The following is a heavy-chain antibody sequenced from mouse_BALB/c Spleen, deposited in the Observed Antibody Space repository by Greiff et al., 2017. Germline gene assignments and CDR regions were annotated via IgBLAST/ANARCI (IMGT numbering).Heavy chain of an antibody. Sequence: EVHLVESGPGLVKPSQSLSLTCSVTGYSITSGYYWNWIRQFPGNKLEWMGYISYDGSNNYNPSLKNRISITRDTSKNQFFLKLNSVTTEDTATYYCAKRGPDWYFDVWGAGTTVTVSS. D-gene: IGHD3-3*01. J-gene: IGHJ1*01. CDR2: ISYDGSN. CDR1: GYSITSGYY. CDR3: AKRGPDWYFDV. V-gene: IGHV3-6*02.